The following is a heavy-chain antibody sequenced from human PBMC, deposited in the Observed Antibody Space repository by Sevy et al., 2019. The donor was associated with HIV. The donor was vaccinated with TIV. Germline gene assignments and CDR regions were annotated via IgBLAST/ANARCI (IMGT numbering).Heavy chain of an antibody. CDR2: INTNTGNP. V-gene: IGHV7-4-1*02. J-gene: IGHJ3*02. CDR3: ARDGAATGSDAFDIWGSTFDI. CDR1: GYTFTSHA. D-gene: IGHD6-13*01. Sequence: ASVKVSCKASGYTFTSHAMIWVRQAPGQGLEWMGWINTNTGNPTYGQGFTGRFVFSLDTSVSTAYLQISSLKAADTAVYYCARDGAATGSDAFDIWGSTFDIWGQGTMVTVS.